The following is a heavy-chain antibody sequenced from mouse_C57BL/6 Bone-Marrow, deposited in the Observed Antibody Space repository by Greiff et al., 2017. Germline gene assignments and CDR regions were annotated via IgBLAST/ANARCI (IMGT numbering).Heavy chain of an antibody. V-gene: IGHV1-81*01. CDR3: AKDDGYYLRLDY. Sequence: VKLQQSGAELARPGASVKLSCKASGYTFTSYGISWVKQRTGQGLEWIGEIYPRSGNTYYNEKFKGKATLTADKSSSTAYMELRSLTSEDSAVYFCAKDDGYYLRLDYWGQGTSVTVSS. CDR2: IYPRSGNT. D-gene: IGHD2-3*01. CDR1: GYTFTSYG. J-gene: IGHJ4*01.